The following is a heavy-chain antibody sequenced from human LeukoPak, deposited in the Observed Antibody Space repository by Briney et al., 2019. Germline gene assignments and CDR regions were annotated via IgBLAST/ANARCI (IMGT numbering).Heavy chain of an antibody. V-gene: IGHV3-30*18. Sequence: PGGSFRLSCAASGFIFSSYGMHWVRQAPGKGLEWVAVISYDGSNKYYADSVKGRFTISRDNSKNTLYLQMNSLRAEDTAVYYCAKDAAVAGTSEHDYWGQGTLVTVSS. CDR1: GFIFSSYG. D-gene: IGHD6-19*01. J-gene: IGHJ4*02. CDR3: AKDAAVAGTSEHDY. CDR2: ISYDGSNK.